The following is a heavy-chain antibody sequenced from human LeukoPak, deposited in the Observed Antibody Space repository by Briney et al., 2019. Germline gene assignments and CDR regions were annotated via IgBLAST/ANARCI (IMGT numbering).Heavy chain of an antibody. V-gene: IGHV4-39*01. J-gene: IGHJ4*02. Sequence: SETLSLTCTVSGGSISSGSYHWGWIRQPPGKGPEWIGNVYYTGSTYYNPSLKSRVTITSKNQFSLKLISVTAADTAVYYCARGSYISSTWYYFDYWGQGTLVTVSS. CDR3: ARGSYISSTWYYFDY. CDR2: VYYTGST. D-gene: IGHD6-13*01. CDR1: GGSISSGSYH.